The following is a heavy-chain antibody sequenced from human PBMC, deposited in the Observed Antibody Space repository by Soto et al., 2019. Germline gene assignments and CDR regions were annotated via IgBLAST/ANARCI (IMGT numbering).Heavy chain of an antibody. D-gene: IGHD3-3*01. CDR1: GFTFSSYA. CDR3: AKRKALYDLPNWVEP. V-gene: IGHV3-23*01. J-gene: IGHJ5*01. Sequence: EVQLLESGGGLVQPGGSLRLSCAASGFTFSSYAMSWVRQAPGKGLEWVSTISFSGGSTYYAGSVKGRFTISRDNSKKKPYLPMFRLRAEDKAVYLWAKRKALYDLPNWVEPLGQGTLVTVSS. CDR2: ISFSGGST.